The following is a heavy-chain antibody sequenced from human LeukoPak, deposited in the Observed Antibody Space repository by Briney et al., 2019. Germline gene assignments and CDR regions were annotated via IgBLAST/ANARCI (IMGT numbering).Heavy chain of an antibody. V-gene: IGHV1-2*02. CDR2: INPNDGDT. CDR3: ARGPQGYCSSTSCYGVHWFDP. J-gene: IGHJ5*02. D-gene: IGHD2-2*01. Sequence: ASVKVSCKASGYTFTSYYMHWVRQAPGQGLEWMGWINPNDGDTNYAQKFQGRVTMTRDTSISTAHMEVSRLRSDDTAVYYCARGPQGYCSSTSCYGVHWFDPWGQGTLVTVSS. CDR1: GYTFTSYY.